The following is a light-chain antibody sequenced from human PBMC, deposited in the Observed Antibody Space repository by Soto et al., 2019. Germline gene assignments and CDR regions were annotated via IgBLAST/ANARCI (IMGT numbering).Light chain of an antibody. J-gene: IGLJ2*01. CDR3: QAWDTSTAV. V-gene: IGLV3-1*01. CDR2: QDT. Sequence: SYELTQPPSVSVSPGQTASITCSGDKLANKFACWYQQKPGQSPVLVLFQDTKRPSGIPERFSGSTSGNTATLTISGTQAIDEADYYWQAWDTSTAVFGGGTKLTVL. CDR1: KLANKF.